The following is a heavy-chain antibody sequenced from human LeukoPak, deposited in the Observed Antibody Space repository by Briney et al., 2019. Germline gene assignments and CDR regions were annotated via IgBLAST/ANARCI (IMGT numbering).Heavy chain of an antibody. CDR1: GGSISSGSYY. Sequence: SETLSLTCTASGGSISSGSYYWSWIRQPAGKGLEWIGRIYTSGSTNYNPSLKSRVTISVDTSKNQFSLKLSSVTAADTAVYYCARGSTDGSGAIDYWGQGTLVTVSS. J-gene: IGHJ4*02. CDR2: IYTSGST. V-gene: IGHV4-61*02. CDR3: ARGSTDGSGAIDY. D-gene: IGHD3-10*01.